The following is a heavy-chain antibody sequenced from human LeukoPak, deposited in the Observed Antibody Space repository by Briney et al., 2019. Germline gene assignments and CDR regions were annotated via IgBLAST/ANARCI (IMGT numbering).Heavy chain of an antibody. CDR2: INPNSGGT. V-gene: IGHV1-2*02. D-gene: IGHD2-15*01. Sequence: GASVKVSCKASRYTFTGYYMHWVRQAPGQGVEGMGWINPNSGGTNYAQKFQGRVTMTRDTSISTAYMELSRLRSDDTAVYYCARDQYCSGGSCYPRDYWGQGTLVTVSS. J-gene: IGHJ4*02. CDR3: ARDQYCSGGSCYPRDY. CDR1: RYTFTGYY.